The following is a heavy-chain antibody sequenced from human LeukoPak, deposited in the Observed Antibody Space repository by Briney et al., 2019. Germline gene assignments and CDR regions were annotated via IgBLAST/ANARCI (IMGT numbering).Heavy chain of an antibody. J-gene: IGHJ5*02. Sequence: PSETQSLTCAVSGGSISSGGYSWSWIRQPPGKGLEWIGYIYHSGSTYYNPSLKSRVTISVDRSKNQFSLKLSSVTAADTAVYYCARGLAVSYNWFDPWGQGTLVTVSS. V-gene: IGHV4-30-2*01. CDR3: ARGLAVSYNWFDP. D-gene: IGHD2-8*02. CDR1: GGSISSGGYS. CDR2: IYHSGST.